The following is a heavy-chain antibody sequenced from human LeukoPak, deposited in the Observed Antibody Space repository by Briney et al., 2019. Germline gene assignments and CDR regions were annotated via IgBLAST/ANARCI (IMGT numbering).Heavy chain of an antibody. CDR3: AREITGTRGVDY. CDR1: GDSFSSYF. J-gene: IGHJ4*02. V-gene: IGHV4-4*07. Sequence: SETLSLTCTVSGDSFSSYFWSWIRQPAGKGLEWIGRMYTSGITNPNPSLKSRVTMSVDTSKNQFSLNLTSVTAADTAVYYCAREITGTRGVDYWGQGILVTVSS. CDR2: MYTSGIT. D-gene: IGHD1-7*01.